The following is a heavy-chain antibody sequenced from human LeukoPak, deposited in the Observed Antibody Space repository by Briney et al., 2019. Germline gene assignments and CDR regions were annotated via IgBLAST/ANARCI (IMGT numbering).Heavy chain of an antibody. J-gene: IGHJ4*02. CDR2: ISSTSSNT. V-gene: IGHV3-21*01. CDR3: ARVWYYDFWSGYSCLDY. D-gene: IGHD3-3*01. CDR1: GFTFSSYS. Sequence: GGSLRLSCAASGFTFSSYSMNWVRQAPGKGLECVSSISSTSSNTNYADSVKGRFTISRDNAKNSLYLQMNSLRAEDTAVYYCARVWYYDFWSGYSCLDYWGQGTLVTVSS.